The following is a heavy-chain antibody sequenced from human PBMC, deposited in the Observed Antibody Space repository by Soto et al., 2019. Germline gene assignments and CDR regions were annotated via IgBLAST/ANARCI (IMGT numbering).Heavy chain of an antibody. CDR1: GFTVSSNY. V-gene: IGHV3-53*02. CDR2: IYSGGST. CDR3: AIDYGDYYYYGMDV. Sequence: EVQLVETGGGLIQPGGSLRLSCAASGFTVSSNYMSWVRQAPGKGLEWVSVIYSGGSTYYADSVKGRFTISRDNSKNTLYLQMNCLRAEDTAVYNCAIDYGDYYYYGMDVWGQGTTVTISS. J-gene: IGHJ6*02. D-gene: IGHD4-17*01.